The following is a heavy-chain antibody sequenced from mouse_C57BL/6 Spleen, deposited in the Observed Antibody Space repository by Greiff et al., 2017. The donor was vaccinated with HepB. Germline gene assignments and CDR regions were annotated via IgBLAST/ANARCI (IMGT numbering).Heavy chain of an antibody. D-gene: IGHD4-1*01. Sequence: EVKLQESGAELVKPGASVKLSCTASGFNIKDYYMHWVKQRPEQGLEWIGRIDPEDGDTKYAPKFQGKATITADTSSNTAYLRLSSLTSEDTAVYYCARCVNWDYFDYWGQGTTLTVSS. CDR1: GFNIKDYY. V-gene: IGHV14-2*01. CDR3: ARCVNWDYFDY. J-gene: IGHJ2*01. CDR2: IDPEDGDT.